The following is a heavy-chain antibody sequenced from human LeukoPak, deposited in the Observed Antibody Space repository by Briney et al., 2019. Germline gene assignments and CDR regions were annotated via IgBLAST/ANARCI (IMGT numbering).Heavy chain of an antibody. CDR2: ITVNGDGT. V-gene: IGHV3-23*01. CDR3: AKLRPTVEIPYYFDY. Sequence: PGGSLRLSCAASGFTFNNHAMSWARQAPGKGLEWVSSITVNGDGTKYADAVKGRFTISRDNSKNTLYLQMNSLRAEDTAVYYCAKLRPTVEIPYYFDYWGQGTLVTVSS. CDR1: GFTFNNHA. J-gene: IGHJ4*02. D-gene: IGHD4-23*01.